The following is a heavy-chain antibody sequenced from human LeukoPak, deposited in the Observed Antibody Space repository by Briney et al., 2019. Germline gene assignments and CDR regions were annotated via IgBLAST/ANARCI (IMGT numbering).Heavy chain of an antibody. CDR2: ISSSSSYI. V-gene: IGHV3-21*01. CDR3: ARRSGLDY. CDR1: GFIFSSYS. Sequence: GGSLRLSCAASGFIFSSYSMNWVRQAAGKGLEWVSSISSSSSYIYYADSVKGRFTISRDNAKNLLYLQMNSLRAEDTAVYYCARRSGLDYWGQGTLVTVSS. D-gene: IGHD3-3*01. J-gene: IGHJ4*02.